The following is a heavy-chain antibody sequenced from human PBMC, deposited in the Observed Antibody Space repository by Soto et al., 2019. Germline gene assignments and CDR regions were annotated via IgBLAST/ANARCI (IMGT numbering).Heavy chain of an antibody. CDR1: GGSMRNYY. CDR2: IYYSGST. CDR3: ARDCSGGSCSDAFDI. V-gene: IGHV4-59*01. Sequence: PSETLSLTCTVSGGSMRNYYWSWIRQPPGKGLEWIGYIYYSGSTNYNPSLKSRVTISVDTSKNQFSLKLSSVTAADTAVYYCARDCSGGSCSDAFDIWGQGTMVTVSS. J-gene: IGHJ3*02. D-gene: IGHD2-15*01.